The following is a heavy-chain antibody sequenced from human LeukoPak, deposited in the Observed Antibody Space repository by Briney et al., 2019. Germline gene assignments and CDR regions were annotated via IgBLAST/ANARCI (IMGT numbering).Heavy chain of an antibody. D-gene: IGHD1-26*01. V-gene: IGHV1-69*13. CDR2: IIPIFGTA. Sequence: SVKVSCKASGGTFSSYAISWVRQAPGQGLEWMGGIIPIFGTANYAQKFQGRVTITADESTSTVYMELSSLRSEDTAVYYCARDREVGASHDAFDIWGQGTMVTVSS. J-gene: IGHJ3*02. CDR3: ARDREVGASHDAFDI. CDR1: GGTFSSYA.